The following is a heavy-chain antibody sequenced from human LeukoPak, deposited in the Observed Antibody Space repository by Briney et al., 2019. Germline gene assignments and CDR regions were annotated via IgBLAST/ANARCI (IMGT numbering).Heavy chain of an antibody. CDR2: IKSKTDGGTT. CDR1: GFTFSNAW. Sequence: KAGGSLRLSCAASGFTFSNAWMSWVRQAPGKGLEWVGRIKSKTDGGTTDYAAPVKGRFTISRDDSKNTLYLQMNSLKTEDTAVYYCTTLPIYRTDYFDYWGQGTLVTVSS. J-gene: IGHJ4*02. CDR3: TTLPIYRTDYFDY. D-gene: IGHD1/OR15-1a*01. V-gene: IGHV3-15*01.